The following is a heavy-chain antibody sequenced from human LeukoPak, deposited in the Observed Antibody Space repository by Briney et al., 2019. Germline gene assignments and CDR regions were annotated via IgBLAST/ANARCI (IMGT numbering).Heavy chain of an antibody. CDR1: GFTFSDYY. J-gene: IGHJ4*02. CDR2: ISSSGSTI. D-gene: IGHD3-3*01. Sequence: GGSLRLSCAASGFTFSDYYMSWIRQAPGKGLEWVSYISSSGSTIYYADSVKDRFTISRGNAKNSLYLQMNSLRAEDTAVYYCARGKDYYDFWSGYLDYWGQGTLVTVSS. CDR3: ARGKDYYDFWSGYLDY. V-gene: IGHV3-11*04.